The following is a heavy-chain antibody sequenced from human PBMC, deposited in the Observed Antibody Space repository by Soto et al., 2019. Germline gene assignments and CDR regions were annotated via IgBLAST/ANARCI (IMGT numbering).Heavy chain of an antibody. V-gene: IGHV4-59*08. J-gene: IGHJ4*02. D-gene: IGHD3-3*01. Sequence: SETLSLTCTVSSGSINNYYWSWIRQPPGKGLECIGYIHYSGNTKYTPSLKSRVIISAETSKNQFSLKLSSVTAADTAVYYCARGHYDFWSGYFATIDYWGQGSLVTVSS. CDR1: SGSINNYY. CDR2: IHYSGNT. CDR3: ARGHYDFWSGYFATIDY.